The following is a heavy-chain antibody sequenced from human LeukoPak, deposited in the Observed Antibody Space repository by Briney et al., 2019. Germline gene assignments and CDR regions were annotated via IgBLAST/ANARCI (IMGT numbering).Heavy chain of an antibody. D-gene: IGHD6-13*01. CDR1: GGSFSGYY. CDR3: ARGKTIGYSSSWYGRGVFDI. J-gene: IGHJ3*02. V-gene: IGHV4-34*01. Sequence: SETLSLTCAVYGGSFSGYYWSWIRQPLGKGLEWIGEINHSGSTNYNPSLKSRVTISVDTSKNQFSLKLSSVTAADTAVYYCARGKTIGYSSSWYGRGVFDIWGQGTMVTVSS. CDR2: INHSGST.